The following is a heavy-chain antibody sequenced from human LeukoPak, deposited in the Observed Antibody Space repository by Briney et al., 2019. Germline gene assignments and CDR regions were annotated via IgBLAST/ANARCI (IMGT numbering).Heavy chain of an antibody. Sequence: SETLSLTCTVSGGSISSGGYYWSWIRQPPGKGLEWIGYIYHSGSTYYNPSLKSRVTISVDTSKNQFSLKLSSVTAADTAVYYCARLVEQQQLVRPFDYWGQGTLVTVSS. J-gene: IGHJ4*02. D-gene: IGHD6-13*01. CDR2: IYHSGST. V-gene: IGHV4-30-2*03. CDR3: ARLVEQQQLVRPFDY. CDR1: GGSISSGGYY.